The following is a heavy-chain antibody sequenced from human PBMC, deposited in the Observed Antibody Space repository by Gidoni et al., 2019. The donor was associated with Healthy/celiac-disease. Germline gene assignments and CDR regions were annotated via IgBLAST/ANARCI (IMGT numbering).Heavy chain of an antibody. D-gene: IGHD6-13*01. V-gene: IGHV3-23*01. CDR1: GFTFSRYA. Sequence: EVQLLESGGGLVQPGGSLRLSCAASGFTFSRYAMRWVRQAPGKGLEWVSAISGSGGSTYYADSVKGRFTISRDNSKNTLYLQMNSLIAEDTAVYYCAKDVLEQQLVPYWYFDLWGRGTLVTVSS. CDR3: AKDVLEQQLVPYWYFDL. J-gene: IGHJ2*01. CDR2: ISGSGGST.